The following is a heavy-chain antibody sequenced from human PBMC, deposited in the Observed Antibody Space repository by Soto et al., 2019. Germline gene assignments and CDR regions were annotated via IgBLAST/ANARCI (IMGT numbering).Heavy chain of an antibody. Sequence: ALSLTCTVSAGSISSGGYYWSWIRQHPGKGLEWIGYIYYSGSTYYNPSLKSRVTISVDTSKNQFSLKLSSVTAADTAVYFCAREVVAAANVDYWGQGLAVTLSS. V-gene: IGHV4-31*03. J-gene: IGHJ4*02. D-gene: IGHD2-15*01. CDR1: AGSISSGGYY. CDR2: IYYSGST. CDR3: AREVVAAANVDY.